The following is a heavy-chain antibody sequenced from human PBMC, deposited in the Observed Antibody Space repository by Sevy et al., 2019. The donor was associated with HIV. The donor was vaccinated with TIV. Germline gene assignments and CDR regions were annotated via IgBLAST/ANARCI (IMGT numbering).Heavy chain of an antibody. CDR2: IKQDGSDK. D-gene: IGHD5-12*01. V-gene: IGHV3-7*01. J-gene: IGHJ4*02. CDR1: GFAFRTFW. Sequence: GGSLRLSCAASGFAFRTFWMSWVRQAPGKGLEWVANIKQDGSDKYYMDSVKGRFTISRDNAKNSLYLQMSSLTVEDTAVYYCAKQRGWICSNDVCSPYYSDSWGQGTLVTVSS. CDR3: AKQRGWICSNDVCSPYYSDS.